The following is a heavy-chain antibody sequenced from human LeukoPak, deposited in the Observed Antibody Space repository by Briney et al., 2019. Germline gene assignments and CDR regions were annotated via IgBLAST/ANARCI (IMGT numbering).Heavy chain of an antibody. CDR1: GGSITSANW. V-gene: IGHV4-4*02. CDR2: VYHTGNT. CDR3: ARDANGSDLHYYHMDV. D-gene: IGHD6-25*01. J-gene: IGHJ6*03. Sequence: SGTLSLTCAVSGGSITSANWWSWVRQSPGKGLEWIGEVYHTGNTNYNPSLNSRVSISLDTSKNQFSLRLTSVTAADTAVYFCARDANGSDLHYYHMDVWGKGTTVTVSS.